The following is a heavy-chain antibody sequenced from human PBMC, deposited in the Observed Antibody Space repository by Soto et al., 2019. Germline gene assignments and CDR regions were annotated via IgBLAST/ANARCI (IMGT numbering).Heavy chain of an antibody. D-gene: IGHD2-21*02. V-gene: IGHV3-23*01. J-gene: IGHJ3*02. CDR2: ISGSGGST. CDR1: GFTFSSYT. Sequence: PRGSLRLSCAASGFTFSSYTMSWVRQAPGKGLEWVSAISGSGGSTYYADSVKGRFTISRDNSTDTPYLQMSSLRAEDTAVYYCAKYKWYCGGVCYHTAAGGAVDNWGQGTMVTVSS. CDR3: AKYKWYCGGVCYHTAAGGAVDN.